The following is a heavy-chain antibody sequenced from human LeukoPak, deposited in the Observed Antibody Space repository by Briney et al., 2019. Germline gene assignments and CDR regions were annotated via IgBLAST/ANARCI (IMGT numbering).Heavy chain of an antibody. V-gene: IGHV4-59*08. J-gene: IGHJ4*02. Sequence: PSETLSLTCTVSGGSINSYYWSWTRQPPGKGLEWIGYVFYSGSTNYNPSLKSRVTISVDTSKNQFSLKLSSVTAADTAVYYCARLTLGRSVDYWGQGTLVTVSS. CDR3: ARLTLGRSVDY. D-gene: IGHD2-15*01. CDR1: GGSINSYY. CDR2: VFYSGST.